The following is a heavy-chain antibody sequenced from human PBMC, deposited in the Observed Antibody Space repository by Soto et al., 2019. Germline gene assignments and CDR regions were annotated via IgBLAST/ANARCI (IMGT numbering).Heavy chain of an antibody. V-gene: IGHV4-30-4*01. CDR1: AGYSKNRDYY. Sequence: SLPCPVSAGYSKNRDYYWRRKRKPPGKGMEWIGYISYSGNSYYKSSLKSRVTMSIDTSENQFSLKLTSVSAADTALYYCARGRYSRRYYGSVFDYLGQGTLVTGS. CDR2: ISYSGNS. D-gene: IGHD3-10*01. J-gene: IGHJ4*02. CDR3: ARGRYSRRYYGSVFDY.